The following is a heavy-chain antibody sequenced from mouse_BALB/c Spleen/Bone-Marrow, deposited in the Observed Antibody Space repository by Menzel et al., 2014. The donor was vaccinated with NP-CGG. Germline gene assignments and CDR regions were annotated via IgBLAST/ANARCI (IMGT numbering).Heavy chain of an antibody. V-gene: IGHV5-12*02. CDR1: GFTFSDYY. D-gene: IGHD4-1*01. CDR2: ITKGGGST. CDR3: ARQLAYAMDY. J-gene: IGHJ4*01. Sequence: EVQVVESGGGLVQPGGSLKLSCATSGFTFSDYYMYWVRQTPEKRLEWVAYITKGGGSTYHPDIVKGRFTISRDNAKNTLYLQMSRLKSEDTAMYYCARQLAYAMDYWGQGTSVTVSS.